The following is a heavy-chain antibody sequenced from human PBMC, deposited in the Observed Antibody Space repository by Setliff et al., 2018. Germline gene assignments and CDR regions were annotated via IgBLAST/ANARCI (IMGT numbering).Heavy chain of an antibody. CDR2: ISDSSFHI. CDR3: ARLRKDYGDYYYFDY. CDR1: GFPFRIYS. V-gene: IGHV3-21*01. D-gene: IGHD4-17*01. J-gene: IGHJ4*02. Sequence: PGGSLRLSCAASGFPFRIYSMHWVRQAPGKGLEWVSSISDSSFHIYYRDSVKGRFTISRDNAKNSLYLQMNSLRADDTAVYYCARLRKDYGDYYYFDYWGQGTLVTVSS.